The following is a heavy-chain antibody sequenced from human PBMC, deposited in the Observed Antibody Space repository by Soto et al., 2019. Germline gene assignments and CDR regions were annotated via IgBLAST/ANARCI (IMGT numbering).Heavy chain of an antibody. CDR2: VSYSGYT. J-gene: IGHJ5*02. Sequence: QVQLQESGPGLVKPSETLSLTCTVSVGSVTSFNNFWTWIRQPPGKGLEWIGHVSYSGYTDYNPSLKSRITISPDTSKHQFSLKLSSVTAADTAVYYCARAGDFRVDTWGQGTLVTVSS. V-gene: IGHV4-61*01. CDR3: ARAGDFRVDT. CDR1: VGSVTSFNNF.